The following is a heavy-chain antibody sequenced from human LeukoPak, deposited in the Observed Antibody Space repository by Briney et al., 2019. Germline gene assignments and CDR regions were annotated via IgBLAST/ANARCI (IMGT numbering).Heavy chain of an antibody. CDR2: INPSGGST. D-gene: IGHD6-19*01. V-gene: IGHV1-46*01. CDR3: ARASSSHLSGY. J-gene: IGHJ4*02. Sequence: ASVKVSCKAFGYTFTSYYMHWVRQAPGQGLEWMGIINPSGGSTSYAQKFQGRVTMTRDTSTSTVYMELSSLRSEDTAVYYCARASSSHLSGYWGQGTLVTVSS. CDR1: GYTFTSYY.